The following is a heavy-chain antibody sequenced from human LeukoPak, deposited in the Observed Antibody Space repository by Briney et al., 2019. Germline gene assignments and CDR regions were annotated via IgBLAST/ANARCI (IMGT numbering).Heavy chain of an antibody. CDR3: AKGPGSGIRGNWFDP. J-gene: IGHJ5*02. D-gene: IGHD2-15*01. CDR1: GFTFSSYA. Sequence: PGGSLRLSCAASGFTFSSYAMSWVRQAPGKGLEWVSAISGSGGSTYYADSVKGRFTISRDNSKNPLYLQMNSLRAEDTAVYYCAKGPGSGIRGNWFDPWGQGTLVTVSS. CDR2: ISGSGGST. V-gene: IGHV3-23*01.